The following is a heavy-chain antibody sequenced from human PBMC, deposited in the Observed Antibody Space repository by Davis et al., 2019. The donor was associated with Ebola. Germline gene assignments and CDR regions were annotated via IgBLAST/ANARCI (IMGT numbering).Heavy chain of an antibody. J-gene: IGHJ4*02. CDR1: GGSISSYY. Sequence: SETLSLTCTVSGGSISSYYWSWIRQPPGKGLEWIGEINHSGSTNYNPSLKSRVTISVDTSKNQFSLKLSSVTAADTAVYYCARPRYGSDIVVVTAIGYFDYWGQGTLVTVSS. CDR3: ARPRYGSDIVVVTAIGYFDY. CDR2: INHSGST. V-gene: IGHV4-34*01. D-gene: IGHD2-21*02.